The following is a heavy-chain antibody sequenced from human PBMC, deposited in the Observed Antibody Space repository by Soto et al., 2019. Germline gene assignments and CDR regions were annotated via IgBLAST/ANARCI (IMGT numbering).Heavy chain of an antibody. CDR1: GYTFYSHS. Sequence: GASVKVSCKASGYTFYSHSISWVRQAPGQGLEWMGRISSDNGNTRYAQKFRGRVTMTTDTSTSTVYMELRNLRSDDTAVYYCARCIQQDYYYGMDVWGQGNTVTVSS. CDR2: ISSDNGNT. CDR3: ARCIQQDYYYGMDV. V-gene: IGHV1-18*01. D-gene: IGHD5-18*01. J-gene: IGHJ6*02.